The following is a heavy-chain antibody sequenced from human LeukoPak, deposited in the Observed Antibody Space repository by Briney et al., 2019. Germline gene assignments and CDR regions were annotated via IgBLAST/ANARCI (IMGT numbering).Heavy chain of an antibody. J-gene: IGHJ4*02. D-gene: IGHD3-22*01. Sequence: SETLSLTCTVSGGSISSGSYYWSWIRQPAGKGLEWIGRIYTSGSTNYNPSLKSRVTISVDTSKNQFSLKLSSVTAADMAVYYCARGTRRYDSSGYYVPPPFDYWGQGTLVTVSS. V-gene: IGHV4-61*02. CDR2: IYTSGST. CDR1: GGSISSGSYY. CDR3: ARGTRRYDSSGYYVPPPFDY.